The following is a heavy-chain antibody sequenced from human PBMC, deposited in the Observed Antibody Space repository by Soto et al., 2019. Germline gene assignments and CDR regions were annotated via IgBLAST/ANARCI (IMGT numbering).Heavy chain of an antibody. Sequence: PGGSLRLSWAASEFTFSDYYMIWLRQAPGKGLEWVSYISNSGSTIYYTDSVRGRFTISRDNSKNTLYLEMNSLRAEDTAVYYCARRTNGYFAYWGQGALVTVSS. V-gene: IGHV3-11*01. CDR2: ISNSGSTI. D-gene: IGHD2-8*01. CDR1: EFTFSDYY. CDR3: ARRTNGYFAY. J-gene: IGHJ4*02.